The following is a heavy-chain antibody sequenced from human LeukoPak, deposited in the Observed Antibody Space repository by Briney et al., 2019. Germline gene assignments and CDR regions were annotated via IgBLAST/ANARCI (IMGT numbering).Heavy chain of an antibody. CDR3: ARDGYDFSFDP. CDR2: IYYSGST. J-gene: IGHJ5*02. V-gene: IGHV4-59*01. D-gene: IGHD3-3*01. CDR1: GGSISSYY. Sequence: PSETLSLACTVSGGSISSYYWSWIRQPPGKGLEWIGYIYYSGSTNYNPSLNSRVTISVDTSKNQFSLKVNSVTAADTAVYYCARDGYDFSFDPWGQGTLVTVSS.